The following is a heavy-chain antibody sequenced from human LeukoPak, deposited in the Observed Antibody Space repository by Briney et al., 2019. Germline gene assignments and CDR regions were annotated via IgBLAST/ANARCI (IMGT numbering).Heavy chain of an antibody. CDR1: GYTFTGYY. Sequence: ASVKVSCKASGYTFTGYYMHWVRQAPGQGLEWMGWIDPNSGGTHYAQKFQGRVTMTRDTSISTAYMELSRLRSGDTALYYCARSLLYCGGDCSRYDYWGQGTLVTVSS. D-gene: IGHD2-21*02. V-gene: IGHV1-2*02. CDR3: ARSLLYCGGDCSRYDY. J-gene: IGHJ4*02. CDR2: IDPNSGGT.